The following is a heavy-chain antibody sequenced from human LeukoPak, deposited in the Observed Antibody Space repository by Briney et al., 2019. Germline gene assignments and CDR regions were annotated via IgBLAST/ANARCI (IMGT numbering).Heavy chain of an antibody. V-gene: IGHV4-4*07. CDR2: IYASGST. D-gene: IGHD2-15*01. J-gene: IGHJ4*02. Sequence: PSETLSLTCTVSGGSIRSYYWSWIRQPAGKGLEWIGRIYASGSTDYNPSLKSRVTMSVDTSKNQFSLKLSSVTAADTAVYYCARGLSAYCSGGSCYSDWGQGTLVTVSS. CDR1: GGSIRSYY. CDR3: ARGLSAYCSGGSCYSD.